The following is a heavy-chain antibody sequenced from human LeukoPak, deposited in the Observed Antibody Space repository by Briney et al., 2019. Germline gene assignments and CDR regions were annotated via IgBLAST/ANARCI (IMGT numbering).Heavy chain of an antibody. J-gene: IGHJ4*02. V-gene: IGHV1-46*01. CDR2: INPSGGST. CDR3: ARNPVTTKYFDY. D-gene: IGHD4-17*01. Sequence: ASVKVSCKPSGYTFTSYYMHWVRQAPGQGLEWMGIINPSGGSTRYAQKFQGRVTMTRDTSTSTVYMELSSLRSEDTAVYYCARNPVTTKYFDYWGQGTLVTVSS. CDR1: GYTFTSYY.